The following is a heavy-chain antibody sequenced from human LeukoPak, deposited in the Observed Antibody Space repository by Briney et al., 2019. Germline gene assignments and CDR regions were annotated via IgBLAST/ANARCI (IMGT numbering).Heavy chain of an antibody. Sequence: GGSLRLSCAASGFTFSSYSMNWVRQAPGKGLEWVSSISSSSSYIYYADSVKGRFTISRDNAKNSLYLQMNSLRAEDTAVYYCARLDGHYCSSTSCLRADYWGQGTLVTVSS. V-gene: IGHV3-21*01. CDR2: ISSSSSYI. D-gene: IGHD2-2*01. CDR3: ARLDGHYCSSTSCLRADY. J-gene: IGHJ4*02. CDR1: GFTFSSYS.